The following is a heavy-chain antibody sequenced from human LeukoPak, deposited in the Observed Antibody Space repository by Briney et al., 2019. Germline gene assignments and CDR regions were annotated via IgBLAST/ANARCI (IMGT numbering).Heavy chain of an antibody. V-gene: IGHV3-33*08. CDR2: IRYDGGNK. J-gene: IGHJ1*01. D-gene: IGHD3-10*01. CDR3: ARDYGVFQH. CDR1: GITFSSYG. Sequence: PGRSLRLSCAASGITFSSYGMHWVRQAPGKGLEWVAFIRYDGGNKYYADSVKGRLTISRDNAKNSLYLQMNSLRAEDTAVYYCARDYGVFQHWGQGTLATVSS.